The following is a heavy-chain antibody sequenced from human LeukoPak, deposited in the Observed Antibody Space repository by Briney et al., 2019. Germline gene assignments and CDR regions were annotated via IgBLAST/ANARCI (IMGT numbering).Heavy chain of an antibody. D-gene: IGHD6-13*01. CDR1: GFTFSSYG. V-gene: IGHV3-30*18. J-gene: IGHJ4*02. CDR2: ISYDGSNK. Sequence: GRSLRLSCVASGFTFSSYGMHWVRQAPGKGLEWVAVISYDGSNKYYADSVKGRFTISRDNSKNTLYLQMNSLRAEDTAVYYCAKSDSSSWYYWGQGTLVTVSS. CDR3: AKSDSSSWYY.